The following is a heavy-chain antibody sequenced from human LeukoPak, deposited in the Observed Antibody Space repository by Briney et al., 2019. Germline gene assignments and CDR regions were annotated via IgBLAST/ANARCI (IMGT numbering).Heavy chain of an antibody. D-gene: IGHD3-3*01. Sequence: SETLPLTCTVSGGSISSYYWSWIRQPPGKGLEWIGYIYYSGSTNYNPSLKSRVTISVDTSKNQFSLKLSSVTAADTAVYYCARVPDFWSGYFDYWGQGTLVTVSS. CDR1: GGSISSYY. V-gene: IGHV4-59*01. CDR3: ARVPDFWSGYFDY. CDR2: IYYSGST. J-gene: IGHJ4*02.